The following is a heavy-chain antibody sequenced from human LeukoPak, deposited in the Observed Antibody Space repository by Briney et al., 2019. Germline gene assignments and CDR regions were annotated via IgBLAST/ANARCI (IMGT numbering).Heavy chain of an antibody. CDR2: IYYSGTT. D-gene: IGHD4-23*01. Sequence: SETLSLTRTVSGGSISSYYWSWIRQPPGKGQEWIGYIYYSGTTNYNPSLKSRVTTLVDTSKNQFSLKVSSVTAADTAVYYCARDRYGGNSGEFDYWGQGTLVTVSS. CDR1: GGSISSYY. V-gene: IGHV4-59*01. CDR3: ARDRYGGNSGEFDY. J-gene: IGHJ4*02.